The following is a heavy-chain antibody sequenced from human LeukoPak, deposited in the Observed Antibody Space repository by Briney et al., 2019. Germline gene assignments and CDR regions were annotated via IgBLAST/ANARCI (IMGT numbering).Heavy chain of an antibody. CDR3: ARKGGYFDY. CDR1: GGSISSYY. V-gene: IGHV4-59*01. J-gene: IGHJ4*02. CDR2: IYYSGST. Sequence: SETLSLTCTVSGGSISSYYWSWIRQPPGKGLEWIGYIYYSGSTNYNPSLKSRVTISVDTSKKQFSLKLSSVTAADTAVYYCARKGGYFDYWGQGTLVTVSS.